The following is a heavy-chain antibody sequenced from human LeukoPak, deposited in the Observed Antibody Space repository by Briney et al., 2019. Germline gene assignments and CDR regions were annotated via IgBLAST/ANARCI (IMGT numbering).Heavy chain of an antibody. CDR3: ARRVPNYGMDV. CDR1: GFPLNDYQ. V-gene: IGHV3-48*03. D-gene: IGHD4/OR15-4a*01. CDR2: IYGDYGII. Sequence: PGGSLRLSCAASGFPLNDYQMNWVRQAPGKGLEWVSNIYGDYGIIHYVDSVKGRFTISRDSAKNSLYLQMNSLRAEDTAVYYCARRVPNYGMDVWGQGTTVTVSS. J-gene: IGHJ6*02.